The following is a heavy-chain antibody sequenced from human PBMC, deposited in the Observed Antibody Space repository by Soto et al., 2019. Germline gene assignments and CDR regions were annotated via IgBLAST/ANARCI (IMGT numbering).Heavy chain of an antibody. CDR1: GGTFSSYT. D-gene: IGHD6-19*01. V-gene: IGHV1-69*08. CDR3: GRDGKWLSQWHAFDI. CDR2: IIPILGIA. Sequence: QVQLVQSGAEVKKPGSSVKVSCKASGGTFSSYTISWVRQAPGQGLEWMGRIIPILGIANYAQNFQGRVTIAADKSSRTAYVELSSLRSEDTAVYYCGRDGKWLSQWHAFDILGQGTMVHVSS. J-gene: IGHJ3*02.